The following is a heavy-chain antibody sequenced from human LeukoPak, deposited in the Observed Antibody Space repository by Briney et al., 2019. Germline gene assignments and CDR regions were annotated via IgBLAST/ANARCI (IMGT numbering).Heavy chain of an antibody. CDR2: ISYDGSNK. J-gene: IGHJ6*02. Sequence: GRVPRISGGGPGFTFRSYGMARGRPAPGQGAGGGAGISYDGSNKYYADSVKGRFTISRDNSKNTLYLQMNSLRAEDTAVYYCAKTSAALENYYYGMDVWGQGTTVTVSS. D-gene: IGHD6-13*01. V-gene: IGHV3-30*18. CDR1: GFTFRSYG. CDR3: AKTSAALENYYYGMDV.